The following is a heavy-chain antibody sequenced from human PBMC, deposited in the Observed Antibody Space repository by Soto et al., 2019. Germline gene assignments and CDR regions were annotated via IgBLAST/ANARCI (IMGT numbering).Heavy chain of an antibody. J-gene: IGHJ5*02. CDR1: GFTLSMSA. Sequence: HPGGSLRLSCASSGFTLSMSAVNWVRQAPGKGLEWVSYISDSGDRTYYADSVKGRFTISRDRSKNTVSLQMDSLRAEDTAVYYCARDVGATSLSPWGQGTLVTVSS. V-gene: IGHV3-23*01. CDR2: ISDSGDRT. CDR3: ARDVGATSLSP. D-gene: IGHD1-26*01.